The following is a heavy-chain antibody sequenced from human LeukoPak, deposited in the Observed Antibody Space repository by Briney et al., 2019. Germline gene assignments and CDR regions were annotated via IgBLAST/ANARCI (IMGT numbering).Heavy chain of an antibody. J-gene: IGHJ5*02. CDR3: ARGRYTGDDYSNYYNWFDP. CDR1: GGSISSGDYY. D-gene: IGHD4-4*01. CDR2: IYYSGST. V-gene: IGHV4-30-4*01. Sequence: PSETLSLTCTVSGGSISSGDYYWSWIRQPPGKGLEWIGYIYYSGSTYYNPSLKSRVTISVDTSKNQFSLKLSSVTAADTAVYYCARGRYTGDDYSNYYNWFDPWGQGTLVTVSS.